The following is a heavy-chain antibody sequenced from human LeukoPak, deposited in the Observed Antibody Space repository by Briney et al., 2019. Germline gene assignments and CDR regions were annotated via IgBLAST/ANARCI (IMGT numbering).Heavy chain of an antibody. CDR3: TRVPVGEWLLCNY. D-gene: IGHD3-3*01. CDR1: GFTFGDYA. Sequence: GGSLRLSCTASGFTFGDYAMSWFRQAPGKGLEWVGFIRSKAYGGTTEYAASVKGRSTISRDDSKSIAYLQMNSLKTEDTAVYYCTRVPVGEWLLCNYWGQGTLVTVSS. V-gene: IGHV3-49*03. CDR2: IRSKAYGGTT. J-gene: IGHJ4*02.